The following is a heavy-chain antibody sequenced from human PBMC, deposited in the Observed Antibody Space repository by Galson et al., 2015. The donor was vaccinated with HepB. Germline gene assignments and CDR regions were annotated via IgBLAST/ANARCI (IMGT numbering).Heavy chain of an antibody. CDR2: INGDGTAT. CDR1: GFTFGDKW. CDR3: ARAAYGRNGNGY. Sequence: SLRLSCAASGFTFGDKWMHWVRQVPGKGLVWVSRINGDGTATYYADSVKGRFTISRDNAKNTLYLQMNSLSVGDTAIYYCARAAYGRNGNGYWGQGTLVTVSS. D-gene: IGHD3-10*01. J-gene: IGHJ4*02. V-gene: IGHV3-74*01.